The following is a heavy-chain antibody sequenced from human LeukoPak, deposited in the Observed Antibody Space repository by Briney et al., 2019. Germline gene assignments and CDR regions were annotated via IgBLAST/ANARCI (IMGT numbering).Heavy chain of an antibody. CDR2: ISGSGGST. J-gene: IGHJ5*02. CDR3: ARLNRGYDILTGYYLTPNWFDP. D-gene: IGHD3-9*01. Sequence: PGGTLRLSCAASGFTFSSDDMSWVRQAPGKGLEWVSGISGSGGSTYYADSVKGRFTISRDNFNNTLYLQMKSLRVEDTAVYYCARLNRGYDILTGYYLTPNWFDPWGQGTLVTVSS. CDR1: GFTFSSDD. V-gene: IGHV3-23*01.